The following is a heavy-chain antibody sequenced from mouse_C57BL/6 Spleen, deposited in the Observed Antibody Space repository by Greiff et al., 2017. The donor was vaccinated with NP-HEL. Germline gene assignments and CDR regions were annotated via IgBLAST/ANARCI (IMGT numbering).Heavy chain of an antibody. D-gene: IGHD1-1*01. J-gene: IGHJ2*01. Sequence: EVQLVESGGGLVKPGGSLKLSCAASGFTFSSYAMSWVRQTPEKRLEWVATISADGGYTNYPDNVKGRFTISRDNAKNNLYLQMIHLKTEDTAMYYCARESSYWYFDYWGQGTTLTVSS. CDR3: ARESSYWYFDY. CDR2: ISADGGYT. V-gene: IGHV5-4*01. CDR1: GFTFSSYA.